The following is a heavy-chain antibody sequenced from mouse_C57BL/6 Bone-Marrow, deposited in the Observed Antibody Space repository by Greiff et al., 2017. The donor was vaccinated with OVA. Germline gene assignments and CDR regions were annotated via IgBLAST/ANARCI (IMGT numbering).Heavy chain of an antibody. CDR1: GYTFTSYT. J-gene: IGHJ4*01. V-gene: IGHV1-4*01. CDR2: INPSSGYT. Sequence: QVQLQQSGAELARPGASVKMSCKASGYTFTSYTMHWVKQRPGQGLEWIGYINPSSGYTKYNQKFKDKATLTADKSSSTAYMQLSSLTSEDSAVYYCARRGLLTPYYYAMDYWGQGTSVTVSS. CDR3: ARRGLLTPYYYAMDY. D-gene: IGHD3-1*01.